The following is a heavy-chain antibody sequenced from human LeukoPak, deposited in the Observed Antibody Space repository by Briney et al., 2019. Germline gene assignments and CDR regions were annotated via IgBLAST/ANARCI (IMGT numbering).Heavy chain of an antibody. D-gene: IGHD5-12*01. V-gene: IGHV4-39*01. CDR2: IYYSGST. CDR1: GGSISSSSYY. CDR3: ARRTGRTGYAFDY. J-gene: IGHJ4*02. Sequence: ASETLSLTCTVSGGSISSSSYYWGWIRQPPGKGLEWIGSIYYSGSTYYNPSLKSRVTISVDTSKNQFSLKLSSVTAADTAVYYCARRTGRTGYAFDYWGQGTLVTVSS.